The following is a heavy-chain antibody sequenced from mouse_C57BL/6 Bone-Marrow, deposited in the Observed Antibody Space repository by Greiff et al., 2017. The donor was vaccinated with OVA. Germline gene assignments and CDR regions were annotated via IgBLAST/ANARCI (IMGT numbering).Heavy chain of an antibody. CDR2: IDPSDSYT. D-gene: IGHD1-1*01. CDR3: ATSGSESIYARDY. CDR1: GYTFTSYW. V-gene: IGHV1-69*01. Sequence: VQLQQPGAELVMPGASVKLSCKASGYTFTSYWMHWVKQRPGQGLEWIGEIDPSDSYTNYNQKFKGKSTLTVDKSSSTAYMQLSSLTSEDSAVYYCATSGSESIYARDYWGQGTSVTVSS. J-gene: IGHJ4*01.